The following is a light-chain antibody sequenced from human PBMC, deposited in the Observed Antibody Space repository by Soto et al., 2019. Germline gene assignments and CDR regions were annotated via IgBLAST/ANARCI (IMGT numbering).Light chain of an antibody. Sequence: QSVLTQPPSVSGAPGQRVTISCTGSSSNIGAGYDVHWYQQLPGTAPKLLIYGNINRPSGVPDRFSGSKSGTSASLAITGLQAEDEADYYCQSYDSSLSGSHAVFGGGTKLTVL. J-gene: IGLJ2*01. CDR2: GNI. V-gene: IGLV1-40*01. CDR1: SSNIGAGYD. CDR3: QSYDSSLSGSHAV.